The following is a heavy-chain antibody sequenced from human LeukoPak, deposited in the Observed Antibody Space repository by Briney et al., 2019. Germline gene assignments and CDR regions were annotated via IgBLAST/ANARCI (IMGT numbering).Heavy chain of an antibody. CDR3: ARGPRITMVRGGQWYYYMDV. CDR1: GYTFTSYY. Sequence: ASVKVSCKASGYTFTSYYIHWVRQAPGQGLEWMGLINPSGGSTNYAQKFQGRVTMTRDTSTSTVYMELSSLRSEDTAVYYCARGPRITMVRGGQWYYYMDVWGKGTTVTISS. CDR2: INPSGGST. V-gene: IGHV1-46*01. J-gene: IGHJ6*03. D-gene: IGHD3-10*01.